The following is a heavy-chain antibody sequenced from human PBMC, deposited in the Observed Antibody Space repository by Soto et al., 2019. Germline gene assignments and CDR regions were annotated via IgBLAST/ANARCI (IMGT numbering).Heavy chain of an antibody. CDR3: ARDLYVFRDSSGYQLLVPYYFDY. D-gene: IGHD3-22*01. J-gene: IGHJ4*02. Sequence: EVQLVESGGGLVKPGGSLRLSCAASGFTFSSYSMNWVRQAPGKGLEWVSSISSSSSYIYYADSVKGRFTISRDNAKNSLYLQMNSLRAEDTAVYYCARDLYVFRDSSGYQLLVPYYFDYWGQGTLVTVSS. V-gene: IGHV3-21*01. CDR1: GFTFSSYS. CDR2: ISSSSSYI.